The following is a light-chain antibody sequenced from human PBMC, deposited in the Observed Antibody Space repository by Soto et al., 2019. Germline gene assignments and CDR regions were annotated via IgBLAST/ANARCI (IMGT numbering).Light chain of an antibody. Sequence: QSALTQPASVSGSPGQSITISCTGTSSDVGSYNLVSWYQQHPAKAPKLMIYEGSKRPSGVSNRFSGSKSGNTASLTISGLQAEDEADYYCCSYVGSITFVVVFGGGTKLTVL. V-gene: IGLV2-23*03. J-gene: IGLJ2*01. CDR1: SSDVGSYNL. CDR3: CSYVGSITFVVV. CDR2: EGS.